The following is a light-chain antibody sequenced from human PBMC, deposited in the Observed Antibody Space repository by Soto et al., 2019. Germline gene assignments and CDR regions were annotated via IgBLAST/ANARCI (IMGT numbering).Light chain of an antibody. CDR3: QQYYGTPPT. V-gene: IGKV4-1*01. CDR1: QTVLHDTDSRNY. J-gene: IGKJ2*01. CDR2: WAS. Sequence: EIVMTQSPEYLSVSLGETATINCKSTQTVLHDTDSRNYLSWFQQKPGQPPKLLISWASTRESVVPARFSGSGCKTVFTTTISDLQAEDVAVYYCQQYYGTPPTFGQGSKLDIK.